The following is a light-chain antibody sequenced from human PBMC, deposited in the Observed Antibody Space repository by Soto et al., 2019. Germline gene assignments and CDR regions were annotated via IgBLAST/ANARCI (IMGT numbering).Light chain of an antibody. CDR1: QGIRND. J-gene: IGKJ1*01. CDR2: AAS. Sequence: AIQMTQSPSSLSASLGDVVSITCRASQGIRNDLGWYQQKPGKAPKLLIYAASSLQSGVPSRFSGSGSGADFTLTISSLQPEDFATYYCLQDYNYPHTFGQGTKVDIK. CDR3: LQDYNYPHT. V-gene: IGKV1-6*01.